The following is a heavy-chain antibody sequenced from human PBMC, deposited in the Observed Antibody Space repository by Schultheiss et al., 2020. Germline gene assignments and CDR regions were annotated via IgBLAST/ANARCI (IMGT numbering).Heavy chain of an antibody. V-gene: IGHV4-38-2*02. J-gene: IGHJ3*02. D-gene: IGHD1-14*01. CDR2: IYNSGTT. CDR1: NYSISSGYY. Sequence: SETLSLTCSVFNYSISSGYYWGWVRQTPGKGLEWIGRIYNSGTTYYNPSLKSRATMSVDTSKNQFSLKLSSVTAADTAVYYCAEGPLYSAFDIWGQGTMGTVSS. CDR3: AEGPLYSAFDI.